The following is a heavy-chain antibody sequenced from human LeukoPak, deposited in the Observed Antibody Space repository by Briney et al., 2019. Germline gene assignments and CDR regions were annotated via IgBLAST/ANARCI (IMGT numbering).Heavy chain of an antibody. J-gene: IGHJ4*02. CDR2: IIPIFGTA. CDR1: GGTFSSYA. Sequence: SVKVSCKASGGTFSSYAISWVRQAPGQGLEWMGRIIPIFGTANYAQKFQGRVTITTDESTSTAYMQLSSLRSEDTAVYYCARDTLWIHSAGYYFDYWGQGTLVTVSS. D-gene: IGHD5-18*01. CDR3: ARDTLWIHSAGYYFDY. V-gene: IGHV1-69*05.